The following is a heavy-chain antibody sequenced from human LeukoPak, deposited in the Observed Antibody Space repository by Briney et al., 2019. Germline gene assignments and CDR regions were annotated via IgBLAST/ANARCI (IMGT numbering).Heavy chain of an antibody. Sequence: PGRSLRLSCAASGFTFSSYGMHWVRQAPGKGLEWVAGISYDGSNKYYADSVKGRFTISRDNSKNTLYLQMNSLRAEDTAVYYCAKDPNSSGWYQLDYWGQGTLVTVS. D-gene: IGHD6-19*01. CDR2: ISYDGSNK. CDR1: GFTFSSYG. J-gene: IGHJ4*02. CDR3: AKDPNSSGWYQLDY. V-gene: IGHV3-30*18.